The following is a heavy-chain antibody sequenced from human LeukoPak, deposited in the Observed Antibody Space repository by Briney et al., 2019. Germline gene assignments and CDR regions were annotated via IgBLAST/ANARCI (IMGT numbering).Heavy chain of an antibody. Sequence: GASVKVSCKASGYTFTGYYMHWVRQAPGQGLEWMGWINPNSGGTNYAQKFQGRVTMTRDTSISTAYMDLSRLTSDDTAVYYCALLGTCTTTSCVSYDAFDFWGQGTMVPVSS. CDR3: ALLGTCTTTSCVSYDAFDF. D-gene: IGHD2-2*01. V-gene: IGHV1-2*02. J-gene: IGHJ3*01. CDR1: GYTFTGYY. CDR2: INPNSGGT.